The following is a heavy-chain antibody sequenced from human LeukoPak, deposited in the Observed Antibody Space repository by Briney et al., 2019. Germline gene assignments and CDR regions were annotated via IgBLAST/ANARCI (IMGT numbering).Heavy chain of an antibody. D-gene: IGHD6-19*01. V-gene: IGHV4-59*08. CDR3: ARNSAVATSRSWFDP. J-gene: IGHJ5*02. CDR1: DGSISNYY. CDR2: AYYSGST. Sequence: SETLSLTCSVFDGSISNYYWSWIRQPPGKGLEWIGYAYYSGSTTYNPSLESRVTISVDTSKNQFSLRLTAVTAADTAVYYCARNSAVATSRSWFDPWGQGTLVTVSS.